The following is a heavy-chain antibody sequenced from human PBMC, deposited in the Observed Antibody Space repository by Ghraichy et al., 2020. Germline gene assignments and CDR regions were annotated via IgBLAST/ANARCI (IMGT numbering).Heavy chain of an antibody. CDR3: ARVTIGGLKITYYDFWSGTRHVNWFDP. Sequence: LETLSLTCAVSGYSISSGYYWGWIRQPPGKGLEWIGSIYHSGSTYYNPSLKSRVTISVDTSKNQFSLKLSSVTAADTAVYYCARVTIGGLKITYYDFWSGTRHVNWFDPWGQGTLVTVSS. V-gene: IGHV4-38-2*01. D-gene: IGHD3-3*01. J-gene: IGHJ5*02. CDR2: IYHSGST. CDR1: GYSISSGYY.